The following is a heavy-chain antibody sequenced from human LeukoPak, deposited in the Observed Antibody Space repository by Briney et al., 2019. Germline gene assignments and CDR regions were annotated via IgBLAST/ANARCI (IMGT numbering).Heavy chain of an antibody. D-gene: IGHD5-12*01. Sequence: GASVKVSCKSSGYTFTGYYIHWVRQAPGQALDWMGWINPNSGNTNYAQKLQGRVTMTTDTSTSTAYMELRSLRSDDTAVYYCARVGPSGYGDDYWGQGTLVTVSS. CDR1: GYTFTGYY. V-gene: IGHV1-18*04. J-gene: IGHJ4*02. CDR3: ARVGPSGYGDDY. CDR2: INPNSGNT.